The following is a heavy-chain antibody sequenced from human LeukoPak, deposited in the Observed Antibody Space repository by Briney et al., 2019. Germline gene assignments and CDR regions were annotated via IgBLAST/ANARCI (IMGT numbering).Heavy chain of an antibody. V-gene: IGHV1-69*04. Sequence: SVKVSCKASGGTFSSYAISWVRQAPGQGLEWMGRIIPILGLANYAQKLQGRVTITADKSTSTAYMELSSLRSEDTAVYYCARSRGDYYDSGDYWGQGTLVTVSS. CDR3: ARSRGDYYDSGDY. D-gene: IGHD3-10*01. CDR2: IIPILGLA. J-gene: IGHJ4*02. CDR1: GGTFSSYA.